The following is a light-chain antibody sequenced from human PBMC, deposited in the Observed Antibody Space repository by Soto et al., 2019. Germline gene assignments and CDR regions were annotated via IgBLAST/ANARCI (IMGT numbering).Light chain of an antibody. CDR1: QAVNTR. CDR2: LAS. V-gene: IGKV3D-11*01. Sequence: EIVLTQSPATLSSFPGDRVTLSCRASQAVNTRLAWYQHRPGQAPRLLIYLASNRAAGVPARFSGSGPGTDFTLTIRDVETEDFAVYSCHQRQSLPRTFGQGTKVDIK. J-gene: IGKJ1*01. CDR3: HQRQSLPRT.